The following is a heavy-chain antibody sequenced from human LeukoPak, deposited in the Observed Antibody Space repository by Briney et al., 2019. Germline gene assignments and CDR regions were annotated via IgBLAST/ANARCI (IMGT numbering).Heavy chain of an antibody. CDR1: GFTFSNYD. CDR2: IWFDGSNK. J-gene: IGHJ4*02. D-gene: IGHD6-19*01. V-gene: IGHV3-33*01. Sequence: GRSLRLSCAASGFTFSNYDMHWVRQAPGKGLEWMAVIWFDGSNKFYADSVKGRFTISRDNSKNTLYLQMNSLRAEDTAVYYCASSAGALIDCWGQGTLVIVSS. CDR3: ASSAGALIDC.